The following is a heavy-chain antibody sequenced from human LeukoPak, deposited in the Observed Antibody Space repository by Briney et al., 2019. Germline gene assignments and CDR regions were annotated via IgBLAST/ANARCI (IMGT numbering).Heavy chain of an antibody. CDR2: IIPMFGTA. D-gene: IGHD5-12*01. CDR3: ARDRRGSGDDPGVWFDP. V-gene: IGHV1-69*05. CDR1: GGTFSSYE. J-gene: IGHJ5*02. Sequence: SVKVSCKASGGTFSSYEISWVRQAPGQGLEWMGGIIPMFGTAKYAQKFQGRVTITTDKSTSTAYMELSSLRSDDTAVYYCARDRRGSGDDPGVWFDPWGQGTLVTVSS.